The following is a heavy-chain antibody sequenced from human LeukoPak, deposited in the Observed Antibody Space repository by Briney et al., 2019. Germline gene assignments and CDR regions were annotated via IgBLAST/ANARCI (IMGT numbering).Heavy chain of an antibody. J-gene: IGHJ4*02. CDR2: IRYDGSNK. CDR1: GFTFSNFG. V-gene: IGHV3-30*02. Sequence: GGSLRLSCAASGFTFSNFGMHWVRQAPGKGLEWVAFIRYDGSNKYYADSVKGRFTISRDNSKNTLYLQMNSLRAEDTAVYYCAKDPSTLTLTDDYWGQGTLVTVSS. CDR3: AKDPSTLTLTDDY.